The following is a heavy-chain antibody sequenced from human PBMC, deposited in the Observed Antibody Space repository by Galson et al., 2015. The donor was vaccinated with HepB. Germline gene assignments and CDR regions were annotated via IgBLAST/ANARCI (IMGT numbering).Heavy chain of an antibody. CDR2: INTNTGNP. CDR1: GYTFTSYA. Sequence: SVKVSCKASGYTFTSYAMNWVRQAPGQGLEWMGWINTNTGNPTYAQGFTGRFVFSLDTSVSTAYLQISSLKAEDTAVYYCARYFYDSSGYYYVGYYFDYWGQGTLVTVSS. J-gene: IGHJ4*02. V-gene: IGHV7-4-1*02. CDR3: ARYFYDSSGYYYVGYYFDY. D-gene: IGHD3-22*01.